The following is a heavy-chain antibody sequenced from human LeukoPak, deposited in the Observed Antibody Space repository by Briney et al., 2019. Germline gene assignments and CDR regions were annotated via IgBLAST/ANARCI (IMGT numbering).Heavy chain of an antibody. CDR3: ARSGGRSGNRDGITIFGVDHYYYYYGMDV. Sequence: PGGSLRLSCAASGFTFKNYAMSWVRQAPGKGLEWVSSISGTGGSIDYADSVKGRFTISRDSSKNTLYLQMNSLRAEDTAVYYCARSGGRSGNRDGITIFGVDHYYYYYGMDVWGQGTTVTVSS. V-gene: IGHV3-23*01. J-gene: IGHJ6*02. CDR2: ISGTGGSI. D-gene: IGHD3-3*01. CDR1: GFTFKNYA.